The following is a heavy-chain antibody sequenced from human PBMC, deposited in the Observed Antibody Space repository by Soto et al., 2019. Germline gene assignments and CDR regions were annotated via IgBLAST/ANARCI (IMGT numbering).Heavy chain of an antibody. J-gene: IGHJ5*01. CDR2: IGARSGST. CDR3: AKDLPRALLPTCFDS. V-gene: IGHV3-23*01. CDR1: GFSFSSYA. Sequence: EVRLLESGGDLVQPGGSLRLSCAASGFSFSSYAMSWVRQAPGKGLEWVSAIGARSGSTYYADSVKGRFTISRDTSKNTLYLQLNSLRVEDTAIYYCAKDLPRALLPTCFDSWGQGTLVTVSS.